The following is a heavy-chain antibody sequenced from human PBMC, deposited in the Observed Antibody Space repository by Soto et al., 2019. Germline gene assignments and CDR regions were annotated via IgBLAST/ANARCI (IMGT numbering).Heavy chain of an antibody. CDR3: ARHRPAEGGPTWYYYYGMDV. J-gene: IGHJ6*02. CDR1: GNSCTSYW. Sequence: XESLRLCCQCSGNSCTSYWISLVRQMPGKGLEWMGRIDPSDSYTNYSPSFQGHVTISADKSISTAYLQWSSLKASDTAMYYCARHRPAEGGPTWYYYYGMDVWGQGTTVTVSS. CDR2: IDPSDSYT. D-gene: IGHD3-16*01. V-gene: IGHV5-10-1*01.